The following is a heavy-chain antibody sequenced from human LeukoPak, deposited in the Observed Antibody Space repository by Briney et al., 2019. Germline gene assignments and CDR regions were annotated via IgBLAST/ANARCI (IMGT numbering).Heavy chain of an antibody. Sequence: GGSLRLSCAASGFTFSSYSXXXXXXXXXXXXXXXXXIXXXXSYIYXXXXXXXXXXXXRDNAXNSLYLQMNSLSAEDSAIYYCTREIAVNPSASLGYWGQGTLVTVSS. V-gene: IGHV3-21*01. D-gene: IGHD3-16*01. CDR1: GFTFSSYS. J-gene: IGHJ4*02. CDR2: IXXXXSYI. CDR3: TREIAVNPSASLGY.